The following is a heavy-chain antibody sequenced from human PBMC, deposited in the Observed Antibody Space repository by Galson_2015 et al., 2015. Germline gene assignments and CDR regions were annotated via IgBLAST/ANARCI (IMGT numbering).Heavy chain of an antibody. V-gene: IGHV4-39*01. CDR2: IYYSGST. D-gene: IGHD5-12*01. CDR3: ARHSGYSGYHLGLFDY. J-gene: IGHJ4*02. CDR1: GGSISSSSYY. Sequence: ETLSLTCTVSGGSISSSSYYWGWIRQPPGKGLEWIGSIYYSGSTYYNPSLKSRVTISVDTSKSQFSLKLSSVTAADTAVYYCARHSGYSGYHLGLFDYWGQGTLVTASS.